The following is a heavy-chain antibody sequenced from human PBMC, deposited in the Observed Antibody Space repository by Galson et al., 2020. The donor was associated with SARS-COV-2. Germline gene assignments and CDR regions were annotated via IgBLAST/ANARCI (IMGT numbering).Heavy chain of an antibody. CDR2: ISYDGSNK. V-gene: IGHV3-30*18. Sequence: GGSLRLSCAASGFIFTSYGMHWVRQAPGKGLEWVAVISYDGSNKYYADSVKGRFTISRDNSKNTLYLQMNALRPEDTAVYYCAKAWGGKYGDDFDIWGQGARVIVSS. J-gene: IGHJ3*02. CDR3: AKAWGGKYGDDFDI. CDR1: GFIFTSYG. D-gene: IGHD3-16*01.